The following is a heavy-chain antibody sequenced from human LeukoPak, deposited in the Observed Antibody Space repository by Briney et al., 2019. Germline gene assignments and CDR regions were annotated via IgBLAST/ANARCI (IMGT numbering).Heavy chain of an antibody. CDR3: ARDSRIAARRVEWFDP. V-gene: IGHV4-4*07. J-gene: IGHJ5*02. CDR2: IYTSGST. Sequence: SETLSLTCAVYGGSFSGYYWSWIRQPAGKGLEWIGRIYTSGSTNYNPSLKSRVTMSVDTSKNQFSLKLSSVTAADTAVYYCARDSRIAARRVEWFDPWGQGTLVTVSS. CDR1: GGSFSGYY. D-gene: IGHD6-6*01.